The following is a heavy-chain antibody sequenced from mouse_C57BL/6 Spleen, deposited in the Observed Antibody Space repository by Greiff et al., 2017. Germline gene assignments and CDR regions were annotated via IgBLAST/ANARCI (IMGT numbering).Heavy chain of an antibody. Sequence: VQLQQSDAELVKPGASVKISCKASGYTFTDHTIHWMKQRPEQGLEWIGYIYPRDGSTKYNEKFKGKATLTADKSSSTAYMQLNSLTSEDSAVYFCAGGQRAQATPFAYWGQGTLVTVSA. V-gene: IGHV1-78*01. J-gene: IGHJ3*01. CDR3: AGGQRAQATPFAY. CDR1: GYTFTDHT. CDR2: IYPRDGST. D-gene: IGHD3-2*02.